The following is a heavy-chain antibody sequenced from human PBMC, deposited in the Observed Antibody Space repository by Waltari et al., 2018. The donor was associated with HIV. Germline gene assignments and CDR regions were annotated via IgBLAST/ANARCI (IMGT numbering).Heavy chain of an antibody. CDR3: ASPLNAVTSAGAYYYYGMDV. D-gene: IGHD4-17*01. CDR1: GDIFSRHA. V-gene: IGHV1-69*01. Sequence: QVHLVQSGAELKKPGSSVRVSCQASGDIFSRHALSWVRQAPGHGLEWLGGIPPGFGGAHYAQKFQGRVTITADESTTTTFIEISGRTSHDTAVYYCASPLNAVTSAGAYYYYGMDVWGQGTMV. J-gene: IGHJ6*02. CDR2: IPPGFGGA.